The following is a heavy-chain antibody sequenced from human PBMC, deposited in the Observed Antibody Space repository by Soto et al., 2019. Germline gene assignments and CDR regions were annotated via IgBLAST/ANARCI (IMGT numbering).Heavy chain of an antibody. Sequence: SETLSLTCAVSGVSISSTNWWNWVRQPPGKGLEWIGEIYHSGSTNYNPSLKSRVTISVDKSKNQFSLKVSSVTAADTAVYYCARLPGTTFYSYGIDVWGQGTTVTVSS. CDR1: GVSISSTNW. CDR3: ARLPGTTFYSYGIDV. D-gene: IGHD4-17*01. V-gene: IGHV4-4*02. CDR2: IYHSGST. J-gene: IGHJ6*02.